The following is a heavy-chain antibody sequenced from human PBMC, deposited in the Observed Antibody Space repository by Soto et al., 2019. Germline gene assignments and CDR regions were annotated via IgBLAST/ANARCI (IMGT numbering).Heavy chain of an antibody. CDR1: GFTFSSYW. V-gene: IGHV3-7*01. D-gene: IGHD6-13*01. CDR2: IKQDGSEK. CDR3: ARDRGGSSSFNTYYYYGMDV. Sequence: EVQLVESGGGLVQPGGSLRLSCAASGFTFSSYWMSWVRQAPGKGLEWVANIKQDGSEKYYVDSVKGRFTISRDNAKNSLYLQMNSLRAEDTAVYYCARDRGGSSSFNTYYYYGMDVWGQGTTVTVSS. J-gene: IGHJ6*02.